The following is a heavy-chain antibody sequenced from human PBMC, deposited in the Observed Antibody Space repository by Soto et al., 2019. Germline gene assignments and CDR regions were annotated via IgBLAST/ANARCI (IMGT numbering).Heavy chain of an antibody. Sequence: SETLSLTCAVYGGSFSGYYWSWIRQPPGKGLEWIGEINHSGSTNYNPSLKSRVTISVDTSKNQFSLKLSSVTAADTAVYYCARIKVDTGYFDYWGQGTLVTVPS. CDR2: INHSGST. V-gene: IGHV4-34*01. CDR1: GGSFSGYY. J-gene: IGHJ4*02. D-gene: IGHD5-18*01. CDR3: ARIKVDTGYFDY.